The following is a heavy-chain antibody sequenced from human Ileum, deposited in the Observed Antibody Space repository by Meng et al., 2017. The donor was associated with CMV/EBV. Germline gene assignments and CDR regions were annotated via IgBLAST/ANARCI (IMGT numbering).Heavy chain of an antibody. D-gene: IGHD3-16*01. CDR3: ARDGGYYVGMDV. J-gene: IGHJ6*02. V-gene: IGHV3-48*03. CDR1: GFTFSSHD. Sequence: SCAASGFTFSSHDMNWVRQAPGKGLEWVSNIRSSGTSIYYADSVRGRFTISRDNAKNLLHLQMNSLSAEDTAVYYCARDGGYYVGMDVWGQGTTVTVSS. CDR2: IRSSGTSI.